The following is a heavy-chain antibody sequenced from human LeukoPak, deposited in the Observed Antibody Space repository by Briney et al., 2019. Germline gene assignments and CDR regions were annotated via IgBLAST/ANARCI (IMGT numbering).Heavy chain of an antibody. D-gene: IGHD6-13*01. CDR1: GFSISTNY. CDR3: ASHYCSRGTCYFDG. V-gene: IGHV3-53*01. CDR2: VYSGGTT. J-gene: IGHJ4*02. Sequence: GGSLTLSCAVSGFSISTNYMSWVRQAPGKGLEWLCIVYSGGTTSYADSVRGRLTLSRDISKNTVSLQMNDLRVADTAVYYCASHYCSRGTCYFDGWGRGALVIASS.